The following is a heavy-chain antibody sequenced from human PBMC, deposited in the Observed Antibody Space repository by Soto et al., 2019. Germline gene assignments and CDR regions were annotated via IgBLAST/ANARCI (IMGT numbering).Heavy chain of an antibody. CDR3: AKVGPRVYDFWSGTYGDV. J-gene: IGHJ6*04. CDR2: ISGSGGST. CDR1: GFTFSSYA. Sequence: GGSLRLSCAASGFTFSSYAMSWFRQAPGKGLEWVSAISGSGGSTYYADSVKGRFTISRDNSKNTLYLQMNSLRAEDTAVYYCAKVGPRVYDFWSGTYGDVWGKGTTVTVSS. D-gene: IGHD3-3*01. V-gene: IGHV3-23*01.